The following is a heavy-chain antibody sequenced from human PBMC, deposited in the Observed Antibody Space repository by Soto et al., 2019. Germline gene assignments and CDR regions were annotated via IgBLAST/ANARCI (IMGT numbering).Heavy chain of an antibody. CDR1: GFTFDDYT. Sequence: ESGGVVVQPGGSLRLSCAASGFTFDDYTMHWVRQAPGKGLEWVSLISWDGGSTYYADSVKGRFTISRDNSKNSLYLQMNSLRTEDTALYYCAKDGRSSGWGGWFDPWGQGTLVTVSS. D-gene: IGHD6-19*01. CDR3: AKDGRSSGWGGWFDP. J-gene: IGHJ5*02. CDR2: ISWDGGST. V-gene: IGHV3-43*01.